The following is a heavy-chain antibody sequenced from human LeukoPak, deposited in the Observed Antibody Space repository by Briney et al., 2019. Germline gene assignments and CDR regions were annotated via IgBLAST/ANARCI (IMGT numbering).Heavy chain of an antibody. J-gene: IGHJ6*03. Sequence: SETLSLTCTVSGGSISSSSYYWGWLRQPPGNGLEWIGSIYYRGSTYYNPSLKSRVTISVDTSKNQFSLKLNSVTAADTAVYYCARAYYYYYYYMAVWGKGTTVTVSS. V-gene: IGHV4-39*07. CDR2: IYYRGST. CDR1: GGSISSSSYY. CDR3: ARAYYYYYYYMAV.